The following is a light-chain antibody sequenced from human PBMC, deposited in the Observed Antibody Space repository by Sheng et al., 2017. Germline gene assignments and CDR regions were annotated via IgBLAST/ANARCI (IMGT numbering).Light chain of an antibody. Sequence: EIVLTQSPDTLSLSPGERATLSCRASQSVSSYLAWYQQKPGQAPRLLIYDASNRATGIPARFSGSGSGTDFTLTINSLEPEDFAVYYCQQRSNWPPLTFGGGTKVEI. CDR3: QQRSNWPPLT. CDR1: QSVSSY. J-gene: IGKJ4*01. V-gene: IGKV3-11*01. CDR2: DAS.